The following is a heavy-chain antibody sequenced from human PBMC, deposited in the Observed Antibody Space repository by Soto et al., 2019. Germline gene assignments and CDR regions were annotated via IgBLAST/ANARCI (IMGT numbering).Heavy chain of an antibody. D-gene: IGHD6-19*01. CDR1: GGTFSTYA. J-gene: IGHJ6*02. CDR3: ATTSSRSKAVAGSGYYYGMDV. CDR2: ILPMFGTV. Sequence: QLQLVQSGAEVKKPGSSVKVACQASGGTFSTYAISWMRQAPGQGLEWMGGILPMFGTVHYAQKFQGRVTITADKSTSTAYVDLSSLRSEDTAVYYCATTSSRSKAVAGSGYYYGMDVWGQGTTVTVSS. V-gene: IGHV1-69*06.